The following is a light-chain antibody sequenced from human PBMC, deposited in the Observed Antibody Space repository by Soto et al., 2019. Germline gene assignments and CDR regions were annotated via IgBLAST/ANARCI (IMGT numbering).Light chain of an antibody. Sequence: QSALTQPASVSGSPGQSITISCTGTSSDIGGHHFVSWYQQQSGKAPKLVIYEVTDRPSGVSDRFSDSKSGNTASLTISGLQPEDEADYYCSSYTSSSLYVFGTGTKVTVL. CDR2: EVT. CDR1: SSDIGGHHF. J-gene: IGLJ1*01. CDR3: SSYTSSSLYV. V-gene: IGLV2-14*01.